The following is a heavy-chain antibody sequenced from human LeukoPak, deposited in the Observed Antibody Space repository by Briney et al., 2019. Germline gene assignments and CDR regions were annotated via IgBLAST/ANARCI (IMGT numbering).Heavy chain of an antibody. V-gene: IGHV1-2*06. CDR1: GYTFTGYY. J-gene: IGHJ4*02. CDR3: AREKFGELPTTDY. CDR2: INPNSGGT. Sequence: ASXKVSCKASGYTFTGYYMHWVRQAPGQGLEWMGRINPNSGGTNYAQMFQGRVTMTRDTSISTAYMELSRLRSDDTAVYYCAREKFGELPTTDYWGQGTLVTVSS. D-gene: IGHD3-10*01.